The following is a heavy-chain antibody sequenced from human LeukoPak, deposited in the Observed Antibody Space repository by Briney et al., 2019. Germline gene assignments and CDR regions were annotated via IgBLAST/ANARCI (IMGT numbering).Heavy chain of an antibody. CDR1: GFTFSSYA. D-gene: IGHD2-15*01. V-gene: IGHV3-23*01. Sequence: GGSLRLSCAASGFTFSSYAMSWVRQAPGKGLEWVSAISGSGGSTYYADSVKGPFTISRDNSKNTLYLQMNSLRAEDTAVYYCAKTFPDIVVVVAASDAFDIWGQGTMVTVSS. CDR3: AKTFPDIVVVVAASDAFDI. CDR2: ISGSGGST. J-gene: IGHJ3*02.